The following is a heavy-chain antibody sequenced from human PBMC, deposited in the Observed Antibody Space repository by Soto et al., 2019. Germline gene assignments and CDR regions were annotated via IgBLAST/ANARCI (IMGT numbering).Heavy chain of an antibody. V-gene: IGHV3-30-3*01. D-gene: IGHD3-22*01. Sequence: LRLSCAASGFTFSSYSMHWVRQAPGKGLEWVAVISYDGSNKYYADSVKGRFTISRDNSKNTLYLQMNSLRAEDTAVYYCARDRHDSSGYDAFDIWGQGTMVTVSS. J-gene: IGHJ3*02. CDR2: ISYDGSNK. CDR3: ARDRHDSSGYDAFDI. CDR1: GFTFSSYS.